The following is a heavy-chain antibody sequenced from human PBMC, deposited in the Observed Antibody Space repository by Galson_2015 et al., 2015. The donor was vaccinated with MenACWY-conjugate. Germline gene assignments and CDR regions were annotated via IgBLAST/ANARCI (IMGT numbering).Heavy chain of an antibody. V-gene: IGHV3-74*01. CDR1: GFTFRNYW. Sequence: SLRLSCAASGFTFRNYWMRWVRQVPGKGLMWVSRINRDGSSTTYAGSVEGRFTISRDNAKNTLYLQMNSLRAEDTALYYCARDLPDIVVMVPGNYFDHWGHGTLVTVSS. CDR3: ARDLPDIVVMVPGNYFDH. J-gene: IGHJ5*02. CDR2: INRDGSST. D-gene: IGHD2-15*01.